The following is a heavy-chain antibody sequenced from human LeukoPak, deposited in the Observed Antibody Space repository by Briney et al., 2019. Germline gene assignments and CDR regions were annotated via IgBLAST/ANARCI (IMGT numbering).Heavy chain of an antibody. CDR2: INWNSGRV. Sequence: GRSLRLSCAASGFTFGNYAMHWVRQAPGKGLEWVSGINWNSGRVSYADSVKGRFTISRDNAKNSLYLQLSSLTVDDTAVYYCSKGAGYEQESRLEYWGQGALVTVSS. J-gene: IGHJ4*02. CDR1: GFTFGNYA. D-gene: IGHD1-1*01. V-gene: IGHV3-9*01. CDR3: SKGAGYEQESRLEY.